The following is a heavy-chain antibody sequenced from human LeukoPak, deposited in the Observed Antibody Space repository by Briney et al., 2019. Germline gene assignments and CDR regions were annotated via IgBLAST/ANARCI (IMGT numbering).Heavy chain of an antibody. CDR1: GFTFSSYS. D-gene: IGHD3-10*01. V-gene: IGHV3-21*01. J-gene: IGHJ6*03. CDR2: LSSSSSYI. CDR3: ASGGSGKYYYMDV. Sequence: GGSLRLSCAASGFTFSSYSMNWVRQAPGKGLEWVSSLSSSSSYIYYADSVKGRFTISRDNAKNSLYLQMNSLRAEDTAVYYCASGGSGKYYYMDVWGKGTTVTVSS.